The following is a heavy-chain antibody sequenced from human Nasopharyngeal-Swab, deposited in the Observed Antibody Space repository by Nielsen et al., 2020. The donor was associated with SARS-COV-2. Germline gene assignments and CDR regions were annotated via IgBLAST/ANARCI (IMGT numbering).Heavy chain of an antibody. CDR3: ARGLSGIVPAPILGLGPYYSYYYMDV. CDR2: INHSGST. J-gene: IGHJ6*03. Sequence: GSLRLSCTVSGVSITSQYWSWIRQPPGEGLEWIGEINHSGSTNYNPSLKSRVTISVDTSKNQFSLKLSSVTAADTAVYYCARGLSGIVPAPILGLGPYYSYYYMDVWGKGTTVTVSS. D-gene: IGHD2-2*01. CDR1: GVSITSQY. V-gene: IGHV4-34*01.